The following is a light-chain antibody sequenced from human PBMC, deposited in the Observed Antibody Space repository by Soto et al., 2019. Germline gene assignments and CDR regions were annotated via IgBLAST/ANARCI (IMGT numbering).Light chain of an antibody. CDR3: QQYGSSPRT. V-gene: IGKV3-20*01. CDR1: QSVATIY. CDR2: GTS. Sequence: EIVLTQSPGTLSLSPGESATLSCRASQSVATIYLAWYQQKPGQAPKLLMSGTSTRATGIPDRFSGSGSGTDFTLTINRLEPEDFAVYYCQQYGSSPRTFGQGTRV. J-gene: IGKJ1*01.